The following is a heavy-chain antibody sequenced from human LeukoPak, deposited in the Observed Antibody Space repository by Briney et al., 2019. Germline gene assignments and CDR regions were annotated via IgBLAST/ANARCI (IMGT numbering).Heavy chain of an antibody. J-gene: IGHJ4*02. CDR3: ASGGGGDGYNSGF. Sequence: GGSLRLSCAASGFTFSSYAMSWVRQAPGKGLEWVSAISGSGGSTYYADSMKGRFTISRDNSKNTLYLQMNSLRAEDTAVYYCASGGGGDGYNSGFWGQGALVTVSA. CDR2: ISGSGGST. CDR1: GFTFSSYA. D-gene: IGHD5-24*01. V-gene: IGHV3-23*01.